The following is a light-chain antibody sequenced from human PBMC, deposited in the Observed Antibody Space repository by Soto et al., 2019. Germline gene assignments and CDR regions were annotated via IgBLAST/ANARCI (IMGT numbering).Light chain of an antibody. V-gene: IGLV2-14*01. J-gene: IGLJ1*01. Sequence: QSALTQPASVSGSPGQSITISCTGTSSDVGGYNYVSWYQQHPGKAPKLMIYEVSNRPSGVSNRFSGSKSGNTASLTISGLQAEDEADYYCNSHTSSSTGVFGTGTKVTV. CDR1: SSDVGGYNY. CDR2: EVS. CDR3: NSHTSSSTGV.